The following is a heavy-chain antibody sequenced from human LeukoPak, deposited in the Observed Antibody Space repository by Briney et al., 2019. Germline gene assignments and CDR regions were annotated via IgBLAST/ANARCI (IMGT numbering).Heavy chain of an antibody. J-gene: IGHJ4*02. CDR2: IIPIFGTA. D-gene: IGHD2-15*01. CDR3: ARGPVVVAAKGYYFDY. Sequence: SVKVSCKASGYTFTGYYMHWVRQAPGQGLEWMGGIIPIFGTANYAQKFQGRVTITTDESTSTAYMELSSLRSEDTAVYYCARGPVVVAAKGYYFDYWGQGTLVTVSS. CDR1: GYTFTGYY. V-gene: IGHV1-69*05.